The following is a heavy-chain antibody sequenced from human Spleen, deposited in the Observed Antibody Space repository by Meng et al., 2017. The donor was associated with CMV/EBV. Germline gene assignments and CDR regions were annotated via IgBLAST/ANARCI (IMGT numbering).Heavy chain of an antibody. J-gene: IGHJ5*02. CDR3: AREGGKQLLSVGENWFDP. D-gene: IGHD1-1*01. CDR1: FDSNV. Sequence: FDSNVITWVRQAPGKGLEWWAWISARTGNLRVTQEVQDRIILTTETSTNTAYLELRNLTSDDTALYFCAREGGKQLLSVGENWFDPWGQGALVTVSS. V-gene: IGHV1-18*01. CDR2: ISARTGNL.